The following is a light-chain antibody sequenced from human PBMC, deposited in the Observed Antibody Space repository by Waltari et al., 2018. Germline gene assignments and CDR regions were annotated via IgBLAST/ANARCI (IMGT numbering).Light chain of an antibody. Sequence: EIVMTQSPATLPVSPGERATLSCRASQSVSSNLAWYQQKPGQAPRLLIYGASTRATNIPPRFSGSGSGTEFTLTISSLQSEDFAVYYCQQYNDWPPYTFGQGTNLEIK. J-gene: IGKJ2*01. V-gene: IGKV3-15*01. CDR3: QQYNDWPPYT. CDR2: GAS. CDR1: QSVSSN.